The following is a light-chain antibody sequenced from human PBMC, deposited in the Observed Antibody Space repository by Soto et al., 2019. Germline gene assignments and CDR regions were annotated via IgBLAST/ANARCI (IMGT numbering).Light chain of an antibody. CDR3: QQYNNWPSWT. J-gene: IGKJ1*01. V-gene: IGKV3-20*01. CDR2: GAS. Sequence: IVLTQSPGTLSLSPWERATLSCRASQSVGSSYLAWYQQKPGQAPRLLIYGASSRATGIPDRFSGSGSGTDFTLTISRLDPEDFAVYYCQQYNNWPSWTFGQGTKVDIK. CDR1: QSVGSSY.